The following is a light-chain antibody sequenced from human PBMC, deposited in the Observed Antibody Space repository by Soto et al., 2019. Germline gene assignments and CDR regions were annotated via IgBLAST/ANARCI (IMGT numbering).Light chain of an antibody. Sequence: DIQMTQSPSTLSASVRDIVTITCRASQSIRSWLAWYQQKPGKVPKLLIYKASSLKSGVPSRFSGSGSGTELTLTISSLQPDDFATNYCQQYTSYPYTFGQGTKLEIK. J-gene: IGKJ2*01. CDR1: QSIRSW. V-gene: IGKV1-5*03. CDR3: QQYTSYPYT. CDR2: KAS.